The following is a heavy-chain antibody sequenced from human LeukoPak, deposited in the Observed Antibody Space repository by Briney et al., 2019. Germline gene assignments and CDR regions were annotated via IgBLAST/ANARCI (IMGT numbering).Heavy chain of an antibody. Sequence: PSETLSLTCTVSGGSISSSSYYWGWIRQPPGKGLEWIGSIYYSGSTYYNPSLKSRVTISVDTSKNQFSLKLSSVTAADTAVYYCARFHIGPVREQQADYWGQGTLVTVSS. CDR2: IYYSGST. V-gene: IGHV4-39*07. D-gene: IGHD6-13*01. CDR3: ARFHIGPVREQQADY. J-gene: IGHJ4*02. CDR1: GGSISSSSYY.